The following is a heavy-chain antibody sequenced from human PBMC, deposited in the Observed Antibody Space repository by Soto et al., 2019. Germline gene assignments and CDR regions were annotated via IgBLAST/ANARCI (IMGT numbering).Heavy chain of an antibody. Sequence: SETLSLTCAVSGGSLSSSSWWSWVRQPPGKTLEWLGEIFYSGSTKYNPSLNSRVAISADQSKNDFSLRLSSVTAADTAVYYCVHHGGVPYYHDFWGQGMLVTVSS. D-gene: IGHD2-8*01. J-gene: IGHJ4*02. CDR2: IFYSGST. V-gene: IGHV4-4*02. CDR1: GGSLSSSSW. CDR3: VHHGGVPYYHDF.